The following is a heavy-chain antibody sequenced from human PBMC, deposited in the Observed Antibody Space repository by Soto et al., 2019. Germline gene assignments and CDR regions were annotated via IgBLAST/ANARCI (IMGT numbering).Heavy chain of an antibody. Sequence: EVQLLESGGGLVQPGGSLRLSCAASGFTFSSYAMTWVRQAPGKGLEWVSTISGSGGNTYFADSVKGRFTISRDNSKNTLHLQMSSLRAEDTAIYYCAKDQKGGNDYYYGMDVWGQGTTVTVSS. J-gene: IGHJ6*02. CDR2: ISGSGGNT. CDR1: GFTFSSYA. D-gene: IGHD1-1*01. V-gene: IGHV3-23*01. CDR3: AKDQKGGNDYYYGMDV.